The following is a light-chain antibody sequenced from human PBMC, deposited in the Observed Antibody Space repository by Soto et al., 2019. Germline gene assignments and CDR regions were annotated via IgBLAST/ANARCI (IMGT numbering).Light chain of an antibody. V-gene: IGKV4-1*01. Sequence: DIVMTQSPDSLAVSLGERATINCKSSQSVLYSSNNKNYLAWYQLKPGQPPKLLIYWASTRESGVPDRFSGSGSGTDFTLTISSLQAEDVAVYYCQQYYGTPYTFGQGTKLELK. J-gene: IGKJ2*01. CDR3: QQYYGTPYT. CDR1: QSVLYSSNNKNY. CDR2: WAS.